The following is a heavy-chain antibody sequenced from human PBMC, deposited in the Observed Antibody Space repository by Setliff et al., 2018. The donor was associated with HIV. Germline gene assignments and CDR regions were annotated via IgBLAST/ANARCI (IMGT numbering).Heavy chain of an antibody. J-gene: IGHJ4*01. V-gene: IGHV4-31*03. Sequence: PSETLSLTCTVSSGSISSGTYYWSWIRQYPGKGLEWIGYIDYSGSAFYNPSLKSRITISRDTSKNQFSLKMNSVTAADTAVYYFAREGKTALVTKYFDYWGHGKLVTVSS. CDR3: AREGKTALVTKYFDY. D-gene: IGHD5-18*01. CDR1: SGSISSGTYY. CDR2: IDYSGSA.